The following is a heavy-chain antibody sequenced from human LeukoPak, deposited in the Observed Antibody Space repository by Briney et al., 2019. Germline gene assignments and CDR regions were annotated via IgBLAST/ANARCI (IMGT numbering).Heavy chain of an antibody. CDR3: AQVGDYYDSSGYYYGSYFDY. Sequence: SGPTLVKPTQTLTLTCTFSGFSLSTSGVGVGWIRQPPGKALEGLALIYWDDDKRYSPSLKSRLTITKDTSKNQVVLTMTNMDPVDTATYYCAQVGDYYDSSGYYYGSYFDYWGQGTLVTVSS. CDR1: GFSLSTSGVG. D-gene: IGHD3-22*01. CDR2: IYWDDDK. V-gene: IGHV2-5*02. J-gene: IGHJ4*02.